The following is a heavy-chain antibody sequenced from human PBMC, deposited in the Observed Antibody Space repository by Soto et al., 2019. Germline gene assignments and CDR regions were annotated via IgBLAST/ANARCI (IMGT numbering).Heavy chain of an antibody. Sequence: GGSLRLSCIASGFTFGDYAMSWFRQAPGKGLEWVGFIRSKVYGGTTEYAASVKGRFTISRDDSISTAYMELSSLRSEDTAVYYCARRGYSSSWYYYYYYGMDVWGQGTTVTVSS. V-gene: IGHV3-49*03. D-gene: IGHD6-13*01. J-gene: IGHJ6*02. CDR3: ARRGYSSSWYYYYYYGMDV. CDR1: GFTFGDYA. CDR2: IRSKVYGGTT.